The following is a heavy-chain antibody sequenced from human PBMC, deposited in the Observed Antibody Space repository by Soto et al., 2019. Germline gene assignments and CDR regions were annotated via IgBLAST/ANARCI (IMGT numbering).Heavy chain of an antibody. Sequence: EVRLVESGGGLVQPGVSLRLSCAASGFPFSSHGLQWVRQVPGRGLVGVSRIDNTGSSAIYADSVRGRFTVSRANAKDTLYLHMNSLRAEDTAVYYCATLTGYDYWGQGTLVTVSS. CDR3: ATLTGYDY. D-gene: IGHD5-12*01. V-gene: IGHV3-74*01. CDR2: IDNTGSSA. CDR1: GFPFSSHG. J-gene: IGHJ4*02.